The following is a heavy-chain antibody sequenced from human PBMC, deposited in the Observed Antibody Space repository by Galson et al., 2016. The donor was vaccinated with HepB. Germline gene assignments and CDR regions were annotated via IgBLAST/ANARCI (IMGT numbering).Heavy chain of an antibody. J-gene: IGHJ4*02. D-gene: IGHD1/OR15-1a*01. Sequence: SLRLSCAASGFTVSSNYMTWVRQAQGKGLEWVSAISGSGGSTYHADSVKGRFTISRDNSKNTLYLQMNSLRAEDTAVYYCASQLWNTPYWGQGTPVSVSS. V-gene: IGHV3-23*01. CDR3: ASQLWNTPY. CDR1: GFTVSSNY. CDR2: ISGSGGST.